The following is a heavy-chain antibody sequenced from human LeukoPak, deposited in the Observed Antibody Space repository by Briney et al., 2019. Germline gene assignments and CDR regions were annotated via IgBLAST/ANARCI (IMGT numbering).Heavy chain of an antibody. Sequence: GGSLRLSCAASGFTFSSYAMSWVRQAPGKGLEWVSAISGSGGSTYYADSVKGRFTISRDNSKNTLYLQMNSLRAEDTAVYYCARPSQFTPHAFDIWGQGTMVTVSS. J-gene: IGHJ3*02. CDR2: ISGSGGST. CDR3: ARPSQFTPHAFDI. CDR1: GFTFSSYA. V-gene: IGHV3-23*01.